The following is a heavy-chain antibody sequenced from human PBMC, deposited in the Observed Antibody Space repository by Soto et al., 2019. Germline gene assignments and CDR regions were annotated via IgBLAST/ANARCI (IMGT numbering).Heavy chain of an antibody. Sequence: ESLKISCKGSGYSFTSYWISWVRQIPGKGLEWMGRIDPSDSYTNYSPSFQGHVTISADQSISTAYLQWSRLKASDTAMYYCARLEVRGFYYYGMDVWGQGTTVTV. V-gene: IGHV5-10-1*01. D-gene: IGHD1-1*01. CDR2: IDPSDSYT. CDR3: ARLEVRGFYYYGMDV. J-gene: IGHJ6*02. CDR1: GYSFTSYW.